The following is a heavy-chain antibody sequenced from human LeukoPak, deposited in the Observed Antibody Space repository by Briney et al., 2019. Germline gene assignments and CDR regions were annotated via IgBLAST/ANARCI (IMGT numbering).Heavy chain of an antibody. CDR2: ISTSSSYI. Sequence: GGSLRLSCAASGFIFSSYSMSWVRQAPGKGLEWVSSISTSSSYIYYADSVKGRLPISRDNAKNSLYLQINSLRAEDTALYYCARDSYYYDSSGIFDYWGQGTLVTVSS. CDR3: ARDSYYYDSSGIFDY. CDR1: GFIFSSYS. D-gene: IGHD3-22*01. V-gene: IGHV3-21*04. J-gene: IGHJ4*02.